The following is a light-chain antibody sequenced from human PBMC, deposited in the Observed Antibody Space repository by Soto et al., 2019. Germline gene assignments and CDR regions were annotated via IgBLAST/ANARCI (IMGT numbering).Light chain of an antibody. CDR2: TNN. CDR3: AVWDVSLNGVR. J-gene: IGLJ2*01. V-gene: IGLV1-44*01. Sequence: QSVLTQPPSASGTPGQRVTISCSGSSSNIGSNAVHWYQQLPGTAPKLLIYTNNERPSGVPDRFSGSKSGTSASLAISGLQSEYEADYYCAVWDVSLNGVRFGGGTKLTVL. CDR1: SSNIGSNA.